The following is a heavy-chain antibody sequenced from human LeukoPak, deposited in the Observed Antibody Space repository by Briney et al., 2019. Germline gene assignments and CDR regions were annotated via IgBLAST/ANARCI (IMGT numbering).Heavy chain of an antibody. V-gene: IGHV4-59*01. CDR3: ARGADNSGSFVILDY. CDR2: IYYSGSI. J-gene: IGHJ4*02. Sequence: SETLFRTCTVSGGSISSYYWSWIRQPPGKGLEWIGYIYYSGSINYNPSLKSRVTISVDTSKNQFSLKLSSVTAADTAVYYCARGADNSGSFVILDYWGQGTLVTVSS. D-gene: IGHD3-10*01. CDR1: GGSISSYY.